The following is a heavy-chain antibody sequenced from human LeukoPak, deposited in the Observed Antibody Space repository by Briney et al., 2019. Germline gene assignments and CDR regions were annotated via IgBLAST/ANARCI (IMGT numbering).Heavy chain of an antibody. CDR3: ARGRELERHFDY. J-gene: IGHJ4*02. V-gene: IGHV3-11*06. D-gene: IGHD1-1*01. CDR2: ISSSSSYT. CDR1: GFTFSDYY. Sequence: GGPLRLSCTASGFTFSDYYMSWNRQAPGKGLEWVSYISSSSSYTNYADSVKGRFTISRDNAKNSLYLQMNSLRAEDTAVYYCARGRELERHFDYWGKETMVTVSS.